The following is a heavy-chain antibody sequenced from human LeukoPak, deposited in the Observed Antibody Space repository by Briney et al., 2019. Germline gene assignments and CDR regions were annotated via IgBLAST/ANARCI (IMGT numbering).Heavy chain of an antibody. CDR3: AKDDAWLRFGE. D-gene: IGHD3-10*01. Sequence: GGSLRLSCAASGFTLSSYAMSWVRQAPGKGLEWVSAISDSGNTYHADPVKGRFTISRDNSKNTLYLEVISLTAEDTAVYYCAKDDAWLRFGEWSQGTLVTVSS. V-gene: IGHV3-23*01. J-gene: IGHJ4*02. CDR1: GFTLSSYA. CDR2: ISDSGNT.